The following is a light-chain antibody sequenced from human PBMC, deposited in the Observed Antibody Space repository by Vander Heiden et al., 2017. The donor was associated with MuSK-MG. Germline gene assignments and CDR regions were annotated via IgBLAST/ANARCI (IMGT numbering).Light chain of an antibody. J-gene: IGKJ1*01. CDR2: KVS. CDR3: MQGAHWPPT. Sequence: DVVMTQSPLSLPVTLGQPASISCSSSQSLLYSDGNTYLYWFHQRPGQSPRRLIYKVSNRDYGVPDRVSGSGSGTDFTLQISRVEAEDLGVYYCMQGAHWPPTFGEGTKVEIK. CDR1: QSLLYSDGNTY. V-gene: IGKV2-30*01.